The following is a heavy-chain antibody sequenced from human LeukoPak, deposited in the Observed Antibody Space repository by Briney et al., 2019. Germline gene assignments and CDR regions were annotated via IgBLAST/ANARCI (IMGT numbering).Heavy chain of an antibody. CDR2: ISGSGGST. CDR1: GFTFSSYA. D-gene: IGHD2-15*01. Sequence: GGSLRLSCAASGFTFSSYAMSWVRQAPGKGLEWVSAISGSGGSTYYADSVKGRFTISRDNSENTLYLQMNSLRAEDTAVYYCAKDEGGYCSGGNCFPPYFDYWGQGTLVTVSS. V-gene: IGHV3-23*01. J-gene: IGHJ4*02. CDR3: AKDEGGYCSGGNCFPPYFDY.